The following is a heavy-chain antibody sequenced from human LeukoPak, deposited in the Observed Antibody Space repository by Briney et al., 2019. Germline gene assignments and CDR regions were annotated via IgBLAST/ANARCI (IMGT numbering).Heavy chain of an antibody. CDR3: ARGDHYWRDAFDI. V-gene: IGHV1-18*01. Sequence: GASVKVSCKASGYTFTSYAMNWVRQAPGQGLEWMGWISAYNGNTNYAQKLQGRVTMTTDTSTSTAYMELRSLRSDDTAVYYCARGDHYWRDAFDIWGQGTMVTVSS. D-gene: IGHD3-3*02. J-gene: IGHJ3*02. CDR1: GYTFTSYA. CDR2: ISAYNGNT.